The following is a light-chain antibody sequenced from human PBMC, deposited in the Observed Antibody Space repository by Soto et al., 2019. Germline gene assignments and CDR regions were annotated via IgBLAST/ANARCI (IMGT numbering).Light chain of an antibody. CDR2: EVS. J-gene: IGLJ1*01. CDR1: ISDVGGYNY. V-gene: IGLV2-14*01. Sequence: QTLLTQPACLSGSPGQSSTISSTGTISDVGGYNYVSWFQHHPGKAPKLIIYEVSYRPSGVSNRFSGSKYGDTASLTISGLQADDEADYYCSSFTNTSTRYDFGTGTKVTVL. CDR3: SSFTNTSTRYD.